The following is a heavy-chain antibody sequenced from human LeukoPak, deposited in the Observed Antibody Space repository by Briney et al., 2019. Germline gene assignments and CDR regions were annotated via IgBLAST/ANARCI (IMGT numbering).Heavy chain of an antibody. CDR1: GFTFSNYD. CDR2: IDTDGDT. V-gene: IGHV3-13*04. Sequence: GGSLRLSCAASGFTFSNYDMHWVRQATGKGLEWVSAIDTDGDTYYPGSVKGRFTISRDNSQNTLYLQMNSLRAEDTAIYYCAREIGGGLHYVDYWGQGTLVTVSS. CDR3: AREIGGGLHYVDY. J-gene: IGHJ4*02. D-gene: IGHD3-16*01.